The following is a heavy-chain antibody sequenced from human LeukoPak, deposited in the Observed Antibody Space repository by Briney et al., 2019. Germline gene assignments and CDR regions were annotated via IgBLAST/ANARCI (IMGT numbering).Heavy chain of an antibody. CDR1: GFTFTDYW. Sequence: PGGSLRLSCTVAGFTFTDYWMNWVRQAPGKGLEWVASIRQDGGEKSYVDSVKGRFTISRDNTKKSPYLQINSLRADDTAVYYCARDGTAPGLYFDLWGQGTLVTVSS. V-gene: IGHV3-7*01. CDR2: IRQDGGEK. CDR3: ARDGTAPGLYFDL. D-gene: IGHD1/OR15-1a*01. J-gene: IGHJ4*01.